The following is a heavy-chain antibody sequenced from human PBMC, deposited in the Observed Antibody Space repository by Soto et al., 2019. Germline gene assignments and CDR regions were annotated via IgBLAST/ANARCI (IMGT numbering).Heavy chain of an antibody. CDR2: IDASSTHI. V-gene: IGHV3-21*04. CDR3: AKDSNKYSSSLRGRYFDY. D-gene: IGHD4-4*01. J-gene: IGHJ4*02. Sequence: EVQLVESGGGLVKPGGSLRLSCAASGFSFSTYNMNWVRQAPGKGLEWVSSIDASSTHIYYADSVKGRFTISRDNSKNTLLLQMNSLGAEDTAVYYCAKDSNKYSSSLRGRYFDYWGQGIGVTVSS. CDR1: GFSFSTYN.